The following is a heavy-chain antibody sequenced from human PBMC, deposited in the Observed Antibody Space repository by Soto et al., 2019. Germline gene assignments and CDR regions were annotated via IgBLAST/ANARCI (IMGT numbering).Heavy chain of an antibody. J-gene: IGHJ4*02. V-gene: IGHV4-31*03. CDR3: ARRALPQCINGVCYKDGFWDY. D-gene: IGHD2-8*01. CDR1: GGSVSSGGYY. CDR2: IYYSGTT. Sequence: SETLSLTCTVSGGSVSSGGYYWSWIRQHPGTGLEWIGYIYYSGTTYFNPSLKSRASISLDTSKNEFSLKLTSVTAADTAVYYCARRALPQCINGVCYKDGFWDYWGQGTLVTVSS.